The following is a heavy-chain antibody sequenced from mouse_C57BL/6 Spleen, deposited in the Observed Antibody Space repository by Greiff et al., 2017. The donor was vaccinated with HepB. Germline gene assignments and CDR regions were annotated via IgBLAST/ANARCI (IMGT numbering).Heavy chain of an antibody. CDR3: ARSYYGSSYYYAMDY. J-gene: IGHJ4*01. D-gene: IGHD1-1*01. V-gene: IGHV1-19*01. Sequence: EVQLQQSGPVLVKPGASVKMSCQASGYTFTDYYMNWVKQSHGKSLEWIGVINPYNGGTSYNQKFKGKATLTVDKSSSTAYMELNSLTSEDSAVYYCARSYYGSSYYYAMDYWGQGTSVTVSS. CDR1: GYTFTDYY. CDR2: INPYNGGT.